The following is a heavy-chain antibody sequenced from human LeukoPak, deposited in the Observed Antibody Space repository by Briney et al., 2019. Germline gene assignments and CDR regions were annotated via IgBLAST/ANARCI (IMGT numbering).Heavy chain of an antibody. CDR3: ASVGGNGGNTFFDY. CDR2: ISAYNGNT. V-gene: IGHV1-18*01. Sequence: ASVKVSWKASGYTFTSYGISWVRQAPGQGLEWMGWISAYNGNTNYAQKLQGRVTMTTDTSTSTAHMELRSLRSDDTAVYYCASVGGNGGNTFFDYWGQGTLVTVSS. J-gene: IGHJ4*02. CDR1: GYTFTSYG. D-gene: IGHD4-23*01.